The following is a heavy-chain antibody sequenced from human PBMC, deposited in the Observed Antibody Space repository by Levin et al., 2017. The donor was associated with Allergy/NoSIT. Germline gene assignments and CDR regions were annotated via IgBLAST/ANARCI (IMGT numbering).Heavy chain of an antibody. CDR2: IWGDGSNK. Sequence: GESLKISCAASGFTFSNYGMHWVRQAPGKGLEWVAVIWGDGSNKYYGESVKGRFTISRDNSKNTLYLQMNSLRAEDTAVYYCASGYTYGSPFEFWGQGTLVTVSS. CDR3: ASGYTYGSPFEF. CDR1: GFTFSNYG. J-gene: IGHJ4*02. V-gene: IGHV3-33*01. D-gene: IGHD5-18*01.